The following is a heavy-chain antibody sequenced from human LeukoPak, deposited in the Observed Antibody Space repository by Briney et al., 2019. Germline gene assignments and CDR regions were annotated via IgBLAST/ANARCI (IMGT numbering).Heavy chain of an antibody. D-gene: IGHD3-10*01. Sequence: PSETLSLTCTVSGGSISSYYWSWLRQPPGKGLEWIGEINHSGSTNYNPSLKSRVTISVDTSKNQFSLKLSSVPAADTAVYYCATMMYGSGNYYNSDYWGQGTLVTVSS. V-gene: IGHV4-34*01. CDR3: ATMMYGSGNYYNSDY. J-gene: IGHJ4*02. CDR1: GGSISSYY. CDR2: INHSGST.